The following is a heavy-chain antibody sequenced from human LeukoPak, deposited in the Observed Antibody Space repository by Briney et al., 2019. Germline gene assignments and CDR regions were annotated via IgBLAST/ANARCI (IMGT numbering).Heavy chain of an antibody. CDR2: IKEAGTET. J-gene: IGHJ4*02. V-gene: IGHV3-7*01. D-gene: IGHD1-1*01. CDR1: GFTFSSYS. CDR3: ATDSPETAAFDY. Sequence: GGSLRLSCGASGFTFSSYSMKWVRQAPGKGLEWVATIKEAGTETFYVDSVKGRFTISRDNAKNSLFLQMDSLRAEDTAVYYCATDSPETAAFDYWGQGTLVTVSS.